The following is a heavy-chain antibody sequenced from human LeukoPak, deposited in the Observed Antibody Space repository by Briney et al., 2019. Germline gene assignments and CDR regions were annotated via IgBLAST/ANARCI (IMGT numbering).Heavy chain of an antibody. V-gene: IGHV4-39*01. Sequence: SETLSLTCTVSGGSISSSSYYWGWIRQPPGKGLEWIGSIYYSGSTYYNPPLKSRVTISVDTSKNQFSLKLSSVTAADTAVYYCARLRGLLNFDYWGQGTLVTASS. CDR2: IYYSGST. CDR1: GGSISSSSYY. J-gene: IGHJ4*02. D-gene: IGHD3-10*01. CDR3: ARLRGLLNFDY.